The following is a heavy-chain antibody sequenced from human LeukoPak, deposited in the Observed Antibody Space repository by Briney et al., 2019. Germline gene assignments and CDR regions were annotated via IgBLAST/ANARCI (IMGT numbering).Heavy chain of an antibody. D-gene: IGHD5-12*01. Sequence: SETLSLTCTVSGGSVSSYYWNWIRQSPGKGLEWIGYIYYSGTTNYNPSLKSRVTISVDTSKNQFSLKLASVTAADTAVYYCARTIVATGSWFDPWGQGTLVTVSS. CDR3: ARTIVATGSWFDP. CDR1: GGSVSSYY. J-gene: IGHJ5*02. V-gene: IGHV4-59*02. CDR2: IYYSGTT.